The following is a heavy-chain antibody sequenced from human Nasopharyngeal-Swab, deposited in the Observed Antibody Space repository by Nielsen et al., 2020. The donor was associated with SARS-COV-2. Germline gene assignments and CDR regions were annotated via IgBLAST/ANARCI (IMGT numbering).Heavy chain of an antibody. Sequence: GESLKISCAASGFTFSSYWMHWVRQAPGKGLEWVANIWYDGTNKYYADSVKGRFTISRDNTKNMLYLQMNSLRAEDSSVYFCARAGTGRADPTAWGQGALVTVSS. J-gene: IGHJ5*02. CDR3: ARAGTGRADPTA. CDR1: GFTFSSYW. CDR2: IWYDGTNK. V-gene: IGHV3-33*08. D-gene: IGHD1-1*01.